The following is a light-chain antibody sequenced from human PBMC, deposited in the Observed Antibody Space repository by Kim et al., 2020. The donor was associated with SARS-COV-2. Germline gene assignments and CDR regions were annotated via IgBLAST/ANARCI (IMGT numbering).Light chain of an antibody. CDR3: QQYFDFPYT. J-gene: IGKJ2*01. Sequence: SASPGDKVTITCRLTQNIARYLAWFQQRPGKAPQLLIYAAYTLHTGAPSRFSGSGSGTDFTLTINPLQSEDSATYFCQQYFDFPYTCGQGTKLEI. CDR1: QNIARY. V-gene: IGKV1D-8*02. CDR2: AAY.